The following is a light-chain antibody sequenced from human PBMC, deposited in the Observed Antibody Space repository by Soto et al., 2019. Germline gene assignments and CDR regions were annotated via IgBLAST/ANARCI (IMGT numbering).Light chain of an antibody. Sequence: QSALTQPASVSGSPGQSITISCTGTSSDVGGHNYVSWYQQHPGKAPKLIIYDVSNRPSGVSNRFSGSKSGNTASLTISGLQAEDEADYYCSSYTSCSTLVFGGGTKLTVL. V-gene: IGLV2-14*03. CDR1: SSDVGGHNY. CDR2: DVS. CDR3: SSYTSCSTLV. J-gene: IGLJ2*01.